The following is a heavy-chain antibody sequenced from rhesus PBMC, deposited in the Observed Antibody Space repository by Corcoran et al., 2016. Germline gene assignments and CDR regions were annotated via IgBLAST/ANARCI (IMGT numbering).Heavy chain of an antibody. CDR1: GVIFSSYY. Sequence: EVQLVESGGGLVQPGGSLRLFCTGSGVIFSSYYMYWVRQAPGKGLEWVSAITTGGGSTWNTDSVKGRFTISKENAKNTLYLHMDSLRAEDTAVYYCAKDRSRAAAGPGGLDSWGQGVVVTVSS. CDR3: AKDRSRAAAGPGGLDS. D-gene: IGHD6S26*01. J-gene: IGHJ6*01. V-gene: IGHV3-8*01. CDR2: ITTGGGST.